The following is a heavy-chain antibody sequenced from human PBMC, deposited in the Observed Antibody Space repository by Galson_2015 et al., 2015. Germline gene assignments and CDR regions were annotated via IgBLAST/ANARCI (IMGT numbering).Heavy chain of an antibody. J-gene: IGHJ4*02. CDR1: GFTVSSNY. V-gene: IGHV3-53*01. D-gene: IGHD6-19*01. CDR3: ARGPYGQWLNYFDY. CDR2: IYSGGST. Sequence: LRLSCAASGFTVSSNYMSWVRQAPGKGLEWVSVIYSGGSTYYADSVKGRFTISRDNSKNTLYLQINSLRAEDTAVYYCARGPYGQWLNYFDYWGQGTLVTVSS.